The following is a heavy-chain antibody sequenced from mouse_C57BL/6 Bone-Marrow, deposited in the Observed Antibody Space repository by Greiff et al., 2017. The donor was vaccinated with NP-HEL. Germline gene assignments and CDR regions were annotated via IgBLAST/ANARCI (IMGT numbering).Heavy chain of an antibody. J-gene: IGHJ3*01. V-gene: IGHV5-17*01. CDR1: GFTFSDYG. D-gene: IGHD2-1*01. CDR3: AREGIYYGNWFAY. CDR2: ISSGSSTI. Sequence: EVQLVESGGGLVKPGGSLKLSCAASGFTFSDYGMHWVRQAPEKGLEWVAYISSGSSTIYYADTVKGRFTISRDNAKNTLFLQMTSLRSEDTAMYYCAREGIYYGNWFAYWGQGTLVTVSA.